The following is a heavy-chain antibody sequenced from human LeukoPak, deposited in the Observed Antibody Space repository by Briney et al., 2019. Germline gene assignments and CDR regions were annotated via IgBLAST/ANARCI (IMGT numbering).Heavy chain of an antibody. CDR2: INHSGST. CDR3: ARVVPAAYGMDV. CDR1: GGSISSYY. J-gene: IGHJ6*02. Sequence: SETLSLTCTVSGGSISSYYWSWIRQPPGKGLEWIGEINHSGSTNYNPSLKSRVTISVDTSKNQFSLKLSSVTAADTAVYYCARVVPAAYGMDVWGQGTTVTVSS. D-gene: IGHD2-2*01. V-gene: IGHV4-34*01.